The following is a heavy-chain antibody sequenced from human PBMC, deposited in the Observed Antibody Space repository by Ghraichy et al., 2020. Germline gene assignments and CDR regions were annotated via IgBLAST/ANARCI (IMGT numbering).Heavy chain of an antibody. V-gene: IGHV4-59*01. CDR3: ARDWLGGYYPDAFDI. CDR1: GGSISSYY. D-gene: IGHD3-3*01. Sequence: ESLNISCTVSGGSISSYYWSWIRQPPGKGLEWIGYIYYSGSTNYNPSLKSRVTISVDTSKNQFSLKLSSVTAADTAVYYCARDWLGGYYPDAFDIWGQGTMVTVSS. J-gene: IGHJ3*02. CDR2: IYYSGST.